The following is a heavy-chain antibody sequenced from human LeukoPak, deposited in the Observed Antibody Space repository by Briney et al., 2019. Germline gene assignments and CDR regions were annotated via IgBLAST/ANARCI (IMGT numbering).Heavy chain of an antibody. CDR3: ARMDFWSGYGFDY. J-gene: IGHJ4*02. V-gene: IGHV4-59*08. Sequence: PSETLSLTCTVSGGSISSYYWSWIRQPPRKGPEWIGYIYYSGSTNYNPSLKSRVTISVDTSKNQFSLKLSSVTAADTAVYYCARMDFWSGYGFDYWGQGTLVTVSS. CDR1: GGSISSYY. D-gene: IGHD3-3*01. CDR2: IYYSGST.